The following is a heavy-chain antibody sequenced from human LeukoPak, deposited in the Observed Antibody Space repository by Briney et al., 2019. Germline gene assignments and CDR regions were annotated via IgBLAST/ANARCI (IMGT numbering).Heavy chain of an antibody. V-gene: IGHV3-9*01. Sequence: PGRSLRLSCAASGFTFDDYAMHWVRHAPGKGLEWVSGISWNSGSIGYADSVKGRFTISRDNAKNSLYLQMNSLRAEDTALYYCAKDRSPYCGGDCYASDAFDIWGQGTMVTVSS. D-gene: IGHD2-21*02. CDR1: GFTFDDYA. CDR3: AKDRSPYCGGDCYASDAFDI. J-gene: IGHJ3*02. CDR2: ISWNSGSI.